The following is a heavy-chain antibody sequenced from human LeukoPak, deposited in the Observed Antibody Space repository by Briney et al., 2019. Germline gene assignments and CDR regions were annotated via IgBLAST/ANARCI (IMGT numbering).Heavy chain of an antibody. CDR1: GGSVSSGSYY. CDR3: AGVFGSGDWFDP. Sequence: SETLSLTCTVSGGSVSSGSYYWSWIRQPPGKGLEWIGYIYYSGSTNYNPSLKSRVTISVDTSKNQFSLKLSSVTAADTAVYYCAGVFGSGDWFDPWGQGTLVTVSS. CDR2: IYYSGST. V-gene: IGHV4-61*01. D-gene: IGHD3-10*01. J-gene: IGHJ5*02.